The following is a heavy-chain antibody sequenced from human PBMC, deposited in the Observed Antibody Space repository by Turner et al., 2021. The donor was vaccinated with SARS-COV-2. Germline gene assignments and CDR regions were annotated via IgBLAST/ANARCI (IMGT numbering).Heavy chain of an antibody. D-gene: IGHD6-13*01. CDR2: IWYDGSNK. CDR1: GFTFSSYD. J-gene: IGHJ4*02. V-gene: IGHV3-33*01. CDR3: ARQTDSSTWQTYYFDY. Sequence: QVQLVESGGGVVQHGRSLRLSCAASGFTFSSYDRHWVRQAPGKGLEWVAVIWYDGSNKYYADSVKGRFTISRDNSKNTLYLQMNSLRAEDTAVYYCARQTDSSTWQTYYFDYWGQGTLVTVSS.